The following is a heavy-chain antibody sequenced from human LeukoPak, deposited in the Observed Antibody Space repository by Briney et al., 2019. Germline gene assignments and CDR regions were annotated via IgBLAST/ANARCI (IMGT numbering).Heavy chain of an antibody. V-gene: IGHV4-30-2*01. CDR3: ARGGGWELPFGY. J-gene: IGHJ4*02. CDR2: IYHSGST. D-gene: IGHD2-15*01. CDR1: GGSISSGGYY. Sequence: SQTLPLTCTVSGGSISSGGYYWSWIRQPPGKGLEWIGYIYHSGSTNYNPSLKSRVTISVDTSKNQFSLKLSSVTAADTAVYYCARGGGWELPFGYWGQGTLVTVSS.